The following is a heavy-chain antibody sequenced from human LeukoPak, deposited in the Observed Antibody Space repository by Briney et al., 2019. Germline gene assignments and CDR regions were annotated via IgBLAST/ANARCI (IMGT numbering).Heavy chain of an antibody. V-gene: IGHV5-51*01. CDR2: IYPGDSDT. CDR3: ASGAYYDILTGYSPFDY. J-gene: IGHJ4*02. Sequence: PGESLKISCKASGYSFSSYWIAWVRPMPGKGLEWMGIIYPGDSDTRYSPSFQGQVTISADKSISTAYLQWSSLKASDAAMYYCASGAYYDILTGYSPFDYWGQGTLVTVSS. CDR1: GYSFSSYW. D-gene: IGHD3-9*01.